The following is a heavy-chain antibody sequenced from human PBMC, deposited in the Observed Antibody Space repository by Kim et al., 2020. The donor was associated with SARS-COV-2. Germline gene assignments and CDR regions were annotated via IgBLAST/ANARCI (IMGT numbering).Heavy chain of an antibody. D-gene: IGHD2-15*01. V-gene: IGHV4-61*01. CDR1: GDSVTTTSHY. CDR2: KSYTGNT. Sequence: SETLSLTCSVSGDSVTTTSHYWTWFRQPPGKGLEWIGYKSYTGNTNYRLSLKSRLTISIDTSTNQFSLRLTSVTAADTAVYYCASSSYCGGGHCYSGIFNSWGQGTLVTVSS. J-gene: IGHJ5*02. CDR3: ASSSYCGGGHCYSGIFNS.